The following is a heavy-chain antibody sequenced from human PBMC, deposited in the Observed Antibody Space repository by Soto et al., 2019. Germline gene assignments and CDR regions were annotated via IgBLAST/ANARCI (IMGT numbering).Heavy chain of an antibody. V-gene: IGHV3-30-3*02. CDR3: AKDGTMWELPYYYGMDV. J-gene: IGHJ6*02. CDR2: VPYDGDNE. D-gene: IGHD1-26*01. CDR1: GFTFSNYA. Sequence: SGFTFSNYAMHWVRQAPGKGLEWVAIVPYDGDNEYYADSVRGRFFISRDNSKNTLYLQMNSLRAEDTAVYYCAKDGTMWELPYYYGMDVWGQGTTVTVSS.